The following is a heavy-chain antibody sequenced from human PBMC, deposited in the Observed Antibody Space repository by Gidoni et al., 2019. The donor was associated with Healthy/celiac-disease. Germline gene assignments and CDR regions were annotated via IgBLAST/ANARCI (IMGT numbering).Heavy chain of an antibody. J-gene: IGHJ4*02. D-gene: IGHD1-26*01. V-gene: IGHV3-49*04. Sequence: ESVGVLVQPGRSLRLSCTSSAFTFGDYAMIWVRQAPGTGLEWVGFIITKAYGWTTEYAASVKGRFTISSDDSKSIAYLQMNSLKTEDTAVYYCMWELNVSDYWGQGTLVTVSS. CDR2: IITKAYGWTT. CDR3: MWELNVSDY. CDR1: AFTFGDYA.